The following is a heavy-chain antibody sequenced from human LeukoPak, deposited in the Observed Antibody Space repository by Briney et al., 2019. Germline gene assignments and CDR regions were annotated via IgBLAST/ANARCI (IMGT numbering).Heavy chain of an antibody. V-gene: IGHV3-30*18. CDR2: ISYDGSHK. Sequence: PGGSLRLSCASSGFTLSSYGIHWVRQAPGKGLEWVAVISYDGSHKYYADSVRGRFTIYRDKSKNTLNLQMNSQSAEDTVVYYCPKDLRDSRFLPRRYCSGGSGDQGIDYWGQGTLVTVST. CDR1: GFTLSSYG. J-gene: IGHJ4*02. CDR3: PKDLRDSRFLPRRYCSGGSGDQGIDY. D-gene: IGHD2-15*01.